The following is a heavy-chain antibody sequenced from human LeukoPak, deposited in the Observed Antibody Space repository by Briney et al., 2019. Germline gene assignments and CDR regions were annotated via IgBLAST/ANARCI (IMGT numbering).Heavy chain of an antibody. D-gene: IGHD3-3*01. J-gene: IGHJ4*02. CDR2: ISAYNGNT. Sequence: ASVKVSCKASGYTFSSYGISWVRQAPGQGLEWMGWISAYNGNTNYAQKFQGRVTLTTDTSTSTAFMELRSLGSGDTAVYYCARGEAVTIFGVVIIRGVDYWGQGTLITVSS. CDR1: GYTFSSYG. CDR3: ARGEAVTIFGVVIIRGVDY. V-gene: IGHV1-18*01.